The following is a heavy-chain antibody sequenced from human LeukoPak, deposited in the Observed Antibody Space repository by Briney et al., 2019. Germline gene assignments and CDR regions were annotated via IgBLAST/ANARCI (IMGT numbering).Heavy chain of an antibody. CDR3: ANTPGDCSSTSCPYYMDV. Sequence: GGSLRLSCAASGFTFSSYAMSWVRQAPGKGLEWVSAISGSGGSTYYADSVKGRFTISRDNSKNTLYLQMNSLRAEDTAVYYCANTPGDCSSTSCPYYMDVWGKGTTVTVSS. J-gene: IGHJ6*03. V-gene: IGHV3-23*01. CDR2: ISGSGGST. CDR1: GFTFSSYA. D-gene: IGHD2-2*01.